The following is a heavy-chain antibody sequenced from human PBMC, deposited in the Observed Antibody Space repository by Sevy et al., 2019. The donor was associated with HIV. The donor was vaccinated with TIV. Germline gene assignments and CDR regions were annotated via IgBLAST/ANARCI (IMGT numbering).Heavy chain of an antibody. J-gene: IGHJ4*02. CDR3: ARDRDTMIVVVSLDY. CDR2: ISYDGSNK. V-gene: IGHV3-30*04. CDR1: GFTFSSYA. D-gene: IGHD3-22*01. Sequence: GGSLRLSCAASGFTFSSYAMHWVRQAPGKGLEWVAVISYDGSNKYYGDSVKGRFTISRDNSKNTLYLQMNSLRAEDTAVYYCARDRDTMIVVVSLDYWGQGTLVTVSS.